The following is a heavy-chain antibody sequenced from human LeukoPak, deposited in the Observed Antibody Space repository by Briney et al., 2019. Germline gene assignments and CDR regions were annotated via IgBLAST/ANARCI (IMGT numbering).Heavy chain of an antibody. CDR1: GLTFSSYE. V-gene: IGHV3-48*03. J-gene: IGHJ3*02. Sequence: GGTLRLSCAASGLTFSSYEMNWVRQAPGKGREWGSYISSSGTTIYYADSVKGRFTISRDNAKNSLYLQMNSLRAEDTAVYYCARGGYCSSSICYSLNAFDIWGQGTMFTVSS. CDR2: ISSSGTTI. D-gene: IGHD2-2*01. CDR3: ARGGYCSSSICYSLNAFDI.